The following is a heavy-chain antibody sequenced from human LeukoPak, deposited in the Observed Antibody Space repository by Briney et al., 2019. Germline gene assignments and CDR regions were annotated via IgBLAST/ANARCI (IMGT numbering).Heavy chain of an antibody. J-gene: IGHJ4*02. V-gene: IGHV3-74*01. Sequence: GGSLRLSCAASGFTFRSYWMHWVRQPPGKGLLWVSRINSGGSTTTSADSVTGRSTISRDNDKNTLYLQMNSLRAEDTAVYHCARVYSYGFFDYWGQGTLATVSS. CDR1: GFTFRSYW. D-gene: IGHD5-18*01. CDR2: INSGGSTT. CDR3: ARVYSYGFFDY.